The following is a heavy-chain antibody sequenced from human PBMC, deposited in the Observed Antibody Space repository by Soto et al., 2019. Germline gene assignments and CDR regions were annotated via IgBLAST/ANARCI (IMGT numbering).Heavy chain of an antibody. J-gene: IGHJ4*02. D-gene: IGHD5-18*01. V-gene: IGHV4-59*11. CDR2: IHYSGST. CDR1: GGSISSHY. Sequence: PSETLSLTCTVSGGSISSHYWSWIRQPPGRGLEWIGYIHYSGSTNYAPSLKSRVTISVDTSKNQFSLKLSSVTAADTAVYHCARAIYSYRHLYSFDYWGLGTLVTVSS. CDR3: ARAIYSYRHLYSFDY.